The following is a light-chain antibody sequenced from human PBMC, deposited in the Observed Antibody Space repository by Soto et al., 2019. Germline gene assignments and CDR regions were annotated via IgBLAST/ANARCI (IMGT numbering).Light chain of an antibody. V-gene: IGKV4-1*01. Sequence: DIVMTQSPDSLAVSLGERATINCKSSQSVLYSSNNKNYLAWYQQKPGQPPKLLIYWASTRESGVPDRFSGSGSGTDFTLTISSLQAEDVAVYYCQGYYSTPYTFGQGTKLEI. CDR3: QGYYSTPYT. CDR1: QSVLYSSNNKNY. J-gene: IGKJ2*01. CDR2: WAS.